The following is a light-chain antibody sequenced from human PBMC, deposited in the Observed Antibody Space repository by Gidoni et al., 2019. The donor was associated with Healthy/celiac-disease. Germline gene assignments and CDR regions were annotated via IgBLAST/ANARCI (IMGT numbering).Light chain of an antibody. CDR1: QSVSSY. Sequence: EIVLTQSPATLSLSPGERATLSCRASQSVSSYLAWYQQKPGQAPRLLIYDASNRATGIPARLSGSGSGTDCTLTISSREPEDLAVYYCQQRSNWPYTFXXXTKLEIK. CDR3: QQRSNWPYT. J-gene: IGKJ2*01. V-gene: IGKV3-11*01. CDR2: DAS.